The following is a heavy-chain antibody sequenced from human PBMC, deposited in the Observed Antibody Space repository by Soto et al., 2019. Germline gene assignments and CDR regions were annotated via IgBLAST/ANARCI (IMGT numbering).Heavy chain of an antibody. J-gene: IGHJ6*02. CDR3: ARSGSYYIYYYGMDV. CDR1: GFTFSSYA. V-gene: IGHV3-23*01. D-gene: IGHD1-26*01. Sequence: EVQLLESGGGLVQPGGSLRLSCAASGFTFSSYAMSWVRQAPGKGLEWVSAISGSGGSTYYADSVKGRFTISRDNSKNTLYLQMNSLRAEDTAVYYCARSGSYYIYYYGMDVWGQGTTVTVSS. CDR2: ISGSGGST.